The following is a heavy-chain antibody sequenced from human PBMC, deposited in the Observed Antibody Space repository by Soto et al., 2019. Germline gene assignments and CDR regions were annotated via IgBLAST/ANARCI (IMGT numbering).Heavy chain of an antibody. Sequence: KTSETLSLTCTVSGGSISSGDYYWSWIRQPPGKGLEWIGYIYYSGSTYYNPSLKSRVTISVDTSKNQFSLKLSSVTAADTAVYYCAGRRGNSIVLMVYADYGMDVWGQGTTVTVSS. D-gene: IGHD2-8*01. V-gene: IGHV4-30-4*01. CDR3: AGRRGNSIVLMVYADYGMDV. J-gene: IGHJ6*02. CDR2: IYYSGST. CDR1: GGSISSGDYY.